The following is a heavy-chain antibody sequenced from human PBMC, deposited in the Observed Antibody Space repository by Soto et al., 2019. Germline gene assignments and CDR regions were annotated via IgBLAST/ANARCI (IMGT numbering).Heavy chain of an antibody. V-gene: IGHV3-15*07. Sequence: GGSLRLSCAASGFTFSNAWMNWVRQAPGKGLEWVGRIKSKTDGGTTDYAAPVKGRFTISRDDSKNTLYLQMNSLKTEDTAVYYCTTYYDYYDSSGYYPHRLYYFQHWGQGTLVTVSS. CDR1: GFTFSNAW. D-gene: IGHD3-22*01. CDR3: TTYYDYYDSSGYYPHRLYYFQH. J-gene: IGHJ1*01. CDR2: IKSKTDGGTT.